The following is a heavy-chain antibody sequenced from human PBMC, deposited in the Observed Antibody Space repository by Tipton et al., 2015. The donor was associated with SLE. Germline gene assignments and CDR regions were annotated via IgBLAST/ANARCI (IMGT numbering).Heavy chain of an antibody. D-gene: IGHD5-24*01. CDR3: ARDTAEDGYNGAFDI. J-gene: IGHJ3*02. Sequence: TLSLTCTVSGGSISSHYWSWIRQPPGKGLEWIGYIYYSGSTNYNPSLKSRVTISVDTSKNQFSLKLSSVTAADTAVYYCARDTAEDGYNGAFDIWGQGTMVTVSS. V-gene: IGHV4-59*11. CDR1: GGSISSHY. CDR2: IYYSGST.